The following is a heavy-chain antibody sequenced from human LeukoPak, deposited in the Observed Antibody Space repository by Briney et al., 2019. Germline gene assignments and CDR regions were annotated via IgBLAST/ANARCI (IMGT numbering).Heavy chain of an antibody. CDR2: VNPNSGGT. CDR3: ARVLFYSSGNKSNRVDY. D-gene: IGHD6-19*01. J-gene: IGHJ4*02. CDR1: GYTFTGYY. V-gene: IGHV1-2*02. Sequence: ASVKVSCKASGYTFTGYYIHWVRQAPGQGLEWMGWVNPNSGGTNNAQKFQGRVTMTRDTSISTAYMELSRLRSDDTAVYYCARVLFYSSGNKSNRVDYWGQGTLVTVSS.